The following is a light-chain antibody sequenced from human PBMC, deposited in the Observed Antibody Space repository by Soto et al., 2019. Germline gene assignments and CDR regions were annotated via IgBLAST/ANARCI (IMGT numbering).Light chain of an antibody. V-gene: IGKV1-5*03. CDR1: QSISSL. Sequence: DIQMTQSPSTLSASVGDRVTITCRASQSISSLLAWYQQKPGRAPTLLIYKAXXLESXVPSRFSGSGSXTXXXXXXXXXXPXDSATYYCQQYNSYPLTFGQGTRLEIK. J-gene: IGKJ5*01. CDR2: KAX. CDR3: QQYNSYPLT.